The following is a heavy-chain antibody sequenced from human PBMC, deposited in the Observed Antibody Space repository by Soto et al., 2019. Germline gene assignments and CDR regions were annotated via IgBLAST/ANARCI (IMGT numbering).Heavy chain of an antibody. CDR3: ARVPDY. CDR1: GGSISSGGYS. CDR2: MYHSGRP. D-gene: IGHD2-2*01. J-gene: IGHJ4*02. Sequence: SENLSLTCAVSGGSISSGGYSWSWLRKPPGKGLEWLGYMYHSGRPYYNHSLKSRVTISIDRSKNQFSLKLGSVTAADTAVYYCARVPDYGGQGILITVS. V-gene: IGHV4-30-2*01.